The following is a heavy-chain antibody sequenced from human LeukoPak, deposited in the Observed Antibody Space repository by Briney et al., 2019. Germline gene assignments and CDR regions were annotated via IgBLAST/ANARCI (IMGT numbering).Heavy chain of an antibody. CDR1: GFTFSSYS. CDR3: ARSGEIITIFGVVIRGPTFFDY. D-gene: IGHD3-3*01. V-gene: IGHV3-21*01. Sequence: GGSLRLSCAASGFTFSSYSMNWVRQAPGKGLEWVSSISSSSSYIYYADSVKGRFTISRDNAKNSLYLQMNSLRAEDTAVYYCARSGEIITIFGVVIRGPTFFDYWGQGTLVTVSS. J-gene: IGHJ4*02. CDR2: ISSSSSYI.